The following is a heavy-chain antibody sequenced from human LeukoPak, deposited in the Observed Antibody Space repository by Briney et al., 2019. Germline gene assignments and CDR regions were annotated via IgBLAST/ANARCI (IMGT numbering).Heavy chain of an antibody. J-gene: IGHJ4*02. V-gene: IGHV3-64*01. CDR3: ARDSSSWYYFDY. D-gene: IGHD6-13*01. CDR1: GFTFSSYA. CDR2: ISSNGGST. Sequence: GGALRLSCAASGFTFSSYAMHWVRQAPGKGQEYVSAISSNGGSTYYANSVKGRFTISRDNSKNTLYLQMGSLRAEDMAVYYCARDSSSWYYFDYWGQGTLVTVSS.